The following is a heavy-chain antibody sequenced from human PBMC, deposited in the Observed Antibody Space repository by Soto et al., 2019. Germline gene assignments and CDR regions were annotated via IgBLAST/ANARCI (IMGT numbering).Heavy chain of an antibody. Sequence: QVQLVESGGGVARPGRALRLSCSASGFIFSDYAMHWVRQAPGKGMEWVAVILFDGNKKYYADSVKGRFTISRDNSKNTLYLQMNSLRAEDTAVYYCAKEGSQTISGSYLSSWGQGSLVTVSS. J-gene: IGHJ5*02. CDR2: ILFDGNKK. CDR1: GFIFSDYA. CDR3: AKEGSQTISGSYLSS. V-gene: IGHV3-30*18. D-gene: IGHD1-26*01.